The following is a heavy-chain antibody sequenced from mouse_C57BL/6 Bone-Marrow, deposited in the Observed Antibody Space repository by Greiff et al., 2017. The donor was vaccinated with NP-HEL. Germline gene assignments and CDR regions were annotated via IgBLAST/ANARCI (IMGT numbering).Heavy chain of an antibody. J-gene: IGHJ4*01. CDR1: GYTFTDYY. D-gene: IGHD2-5*01. CDR3: ARRPYYSNYDYAMDY. Sequence: QVHVKQSGAELVKPGASVKISCKASGYTFTDYYINWVKQRPGQGLEWIGKIGPGSGSTYYNEKFKGKATLTADKSSSTAYMQLSSLTSEDSAVYFCARRPYYSNYDYAMDYWGQGTSVTVSS. V-gene: IGHV1-77*01. CDR2: IGPGSGST.